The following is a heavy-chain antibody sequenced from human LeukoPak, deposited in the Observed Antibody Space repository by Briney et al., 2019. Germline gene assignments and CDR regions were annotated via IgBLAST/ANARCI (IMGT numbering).Heavy chain of an antibody. D-gene: IGHD3-3*01. CDR3: ARGRGFWGASHFDY. J-gene: IGHJ4*02. CDR1: GGSISSYY. CDR2: IYYSGST. V-gene: IGHV4-59*01. Sequence: SETLSLTCTVSGGSISSYYWSWIRQPPGKGLEWIGYIYYSGSTNYNPSLKSRVTISVDTSKNQFSLKLSSVTAADTVVYYCARGRGFWGASHFDYWGQGTLVTVSS.